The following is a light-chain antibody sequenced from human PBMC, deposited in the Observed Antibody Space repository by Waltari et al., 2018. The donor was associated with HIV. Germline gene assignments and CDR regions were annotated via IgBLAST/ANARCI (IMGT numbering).Light chain of an antibody. V-gene: IGLV2-23*02. CDR2: DVT. J-gene: IGLJ1*01. CDR3: CSFAGSNFV. Sequence: QSALPQPASVSGSPGQAIPISCTGSRRDVGTYDYISWYQQHPGTAPKLIISDVTERPSGISNRFSGSKSGTTASLTISGLQAEDEAEYFCCSFAGSNFVFGSGTKVTVL. CDR1: RRDVGTYDY.